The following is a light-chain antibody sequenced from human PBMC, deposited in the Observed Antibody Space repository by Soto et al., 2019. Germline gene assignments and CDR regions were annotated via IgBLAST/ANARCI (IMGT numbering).Light chain of an antibody. CDR3: EHFADFTFI. J-gene: IGKJ5*01. CDR1: QDINYY. Sequence: DIKLTQSPSYLSTSVGDRVTITCQASQDINYYLNWYQQKPGKAPKLLIYDASGLEVGVPSRFSGSGSGTHFSLTISSLQPEDIATYYCEHFADFTFIVGQGKRLEIK. V-gene: IGKV1-33*01. CDR2: DAS.